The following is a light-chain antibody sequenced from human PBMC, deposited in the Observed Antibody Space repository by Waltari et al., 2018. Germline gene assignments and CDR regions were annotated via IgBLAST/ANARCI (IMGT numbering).Light chain of an antibody. CDR1: ALPKQY. Sequence: SYELTQPPSVSVSPGQTARLTCSGDALPKQYAHWYQQKPGRAPVLVIYKDSERPSEMLERFSGSRSGTTVTLTISGVQAEDEADYYCQSGDSSGNVVFGGGTKLTVL. CDR2: KDS. V-gene: IGLV3-25*03. CDR3: QSGDSSGNVV. J-gene: IGLJ2*01.